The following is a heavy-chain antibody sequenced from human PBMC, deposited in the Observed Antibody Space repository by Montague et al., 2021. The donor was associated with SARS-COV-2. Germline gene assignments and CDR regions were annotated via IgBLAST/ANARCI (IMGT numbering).Heavy chain of an antibody. J-gene: IGHJ4*02. D-gene: IGHD2-15*01. Sequence: GKNYYNPSLKSRVTISVDTSTNQFSLKLSSVTAADTAVYYCARLTAGYCSGGSCYWGTGFDYWGQGTLVTVSS. V-gene: IGHV4-31*02. CDR2: GKN. CDR3: ARLTAGYCSGGSCYWGTGFDY.